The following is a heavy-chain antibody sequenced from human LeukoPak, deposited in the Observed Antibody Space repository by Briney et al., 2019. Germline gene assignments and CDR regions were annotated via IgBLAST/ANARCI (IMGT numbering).Heavy chain of an antibody. CDR1: GFTFTGYW. Sequence: GGSLRLSCAASGFTFTGYWVSWVRQAPGKGLECVANIKQDGSEKEYVDSVKGRFTISRDNAKNSLYLQMNNVRAEDTAVYYCARWRGAQSEFEYWGQGTLVTVSS. CDR3: ARWRGAQSEFEY. D-gene: IGHD3-3*01. J-gene: IGHJ4*02. V-gene: IGHV3-7*01. CDR2: IKQDGSEK.